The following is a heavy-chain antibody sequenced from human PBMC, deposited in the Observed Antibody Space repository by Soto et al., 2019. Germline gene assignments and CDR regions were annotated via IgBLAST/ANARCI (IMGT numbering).Heavy chain of an antibody. D-gene: IGHD6-13*01. CDR3: ARVRGYSSSWYYFDY. Sequence: GGSLRLSCAASGFTFSSYWMSWVRQAPGKGLEWVANIKQDGIEKYYVDSVKGRFTISRNNAKDSLYLQMNSLGAEDTAVYYCARVRGYSSSWYYFDYWGQGTLVTVSS. CDR1: GFTFSSYW. CDR2: IKQDGIEK. V-gene: IGHV3-7*05. J-gene: IGHJ4*02.